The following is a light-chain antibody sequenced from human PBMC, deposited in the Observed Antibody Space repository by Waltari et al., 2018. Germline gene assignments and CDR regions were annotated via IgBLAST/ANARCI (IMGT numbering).Light chain of an antibody. CDR1: KGISSW. CDR3: QQANSFPPT. J-gene: IGKJ2*01. Sequence: DIQMTQSPSSVSASVGDRVTITCRASKGISSWLAWYQQKPGKAPDLLIYATSSLESGVPSRVSGSESGTDFTLTISSLQPEDVAIYYCQQANSFPPTFGQGTKVEIK. CDR2: ATS. V-gene: IGKV1-12*01.